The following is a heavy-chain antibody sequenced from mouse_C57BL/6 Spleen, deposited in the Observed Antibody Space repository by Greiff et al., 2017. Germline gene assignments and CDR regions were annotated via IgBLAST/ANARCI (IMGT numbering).Heavy chain of an antibody. V-gene: IGHV1-18*01. CDR3: ARVPDYYGSSYGFLAMDY. J-gene: IGHJ4*01. D-gene: IGHD1-1*01. CDR2: INPNNGGT. Sequence: EVQLQQSGPELVKPGASVKIPCKASGYTFTDYNMDWVKQSHGKSLEWIGDINPNNGGTIYNQKFKGKATLTVDKSSSTAYMELRSLTSEDTAVYYCARVPDYYGSSYGFLAMDYWGQGASVTVSS. CDR1: GYTFTDYN.